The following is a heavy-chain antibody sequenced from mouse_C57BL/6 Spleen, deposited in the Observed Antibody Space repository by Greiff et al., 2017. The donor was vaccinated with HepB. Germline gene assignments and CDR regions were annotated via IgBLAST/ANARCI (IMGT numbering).Heavy chain of an antibody. J-gene: IGHJ2*01. Sequence: QVQLQQPGAELVMPGASVKLSCKASGYTFTSYWMHWVKQRPGQGLEWIGEIDPSDSYTNYNQKFKGKSTLTVDKSSGTAYMQLSSLTSEDSAVYYCARVGEITTVVARRYYFDDWGQGTTLTVSS. CDR3: ARVGEITTVVARRYYFDD. CDR2: IDPSDSYT. CDR1: GYTFTSYW. D-gene: IGHD1-1*01. V-gene: IGHV1-69*01.